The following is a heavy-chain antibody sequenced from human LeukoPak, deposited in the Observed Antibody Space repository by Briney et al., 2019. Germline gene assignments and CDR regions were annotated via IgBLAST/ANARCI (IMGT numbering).Heavy chain of an antibody. V-gene: IGHV1-69*05. D-gene: IGHD3-10*01. CDR2: IIPIFGTA. CDR1: GGTFSSYA. CDR3: AREVITMVRGVISPVASDY. Sequence: ASVKVSCKASGGTFSSYAIIWVRQAPGQGLEWMGRIIPIFGTANYAQKFQGRVTITTDESTSTAYMELSSLRSEDTAVYYCAREVITMVRGVISPVASDYWGQGTLVTVSS. J-gene: IGHJ4*02.